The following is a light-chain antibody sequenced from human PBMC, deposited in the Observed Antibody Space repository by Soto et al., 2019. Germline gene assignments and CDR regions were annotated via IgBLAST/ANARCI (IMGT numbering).Light chain of an antibody. V-gene: IGLV2-14*01. CDR1: SSDDGGYNY. CDR3: SSYTSSSTFYV. J-gene: IGLJ1*01. CDR2: DVS. Sequence: QCLLTQPASLSGSPGHSITISCPGTSSDDGGYNYVSWYQQHPGKAPKLMIYDVSNRPSGVSNRFSGSKSGNTASLTISGLQAEDEADYYCSSYTSSSTFYVFGTGTKVTVL.